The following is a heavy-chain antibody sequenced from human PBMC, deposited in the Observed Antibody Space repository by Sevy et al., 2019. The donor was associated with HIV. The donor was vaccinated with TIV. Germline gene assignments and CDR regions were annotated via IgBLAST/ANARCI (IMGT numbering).Heavy chain of an antibody. J-gene: IGHJ4*02. V-gene: IGHV3-23*01. D-gene: IGHD2-15*01. Sequence: GGSLRLSCAASGFTFSTYAMNWVRQAPGKGLEWVSTISGTDGGTYYADSVTGRFTVSRDNSKNTLYLQMNSLRVEDTAVYYCAKDGSGYCSGGGCYQDFDYWGQGTLVTVSS. CDR3: AKDGSGYCSGGGCYQDFDY. CDR2: ISGTDGGT. CDR1: GFTFSTYA.